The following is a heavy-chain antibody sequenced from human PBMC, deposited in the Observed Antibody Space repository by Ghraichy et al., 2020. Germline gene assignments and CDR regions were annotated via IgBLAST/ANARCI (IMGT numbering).Heavy chain of an antibody. CDR1: GGSIRPHY. D-gene: IGHD5-18*01. V-gene: IGHV4-59*11. CDR3: ARRRRGYSLYYYGLDF. J-gene: IGHJ6*02. Sequence: SETLSLTCSVSGGSIRPHYWSWIRQPPGKVLEWIGYVHYSGGTDYDPSLKSRVSISLDTSKNQFSLTLTSVTAAATTISYCARRRRGYSLYYYGLDFWGQGTTVTVSS. CDR2: VHYSGGT.